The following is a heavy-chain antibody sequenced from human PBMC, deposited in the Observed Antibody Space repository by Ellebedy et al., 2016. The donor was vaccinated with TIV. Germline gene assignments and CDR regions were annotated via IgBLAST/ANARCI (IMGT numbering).Heavy chain of an antibody. CDR2: ISAYNGNT. CDR3: ARDPSSPSGVAAAGQIDY. D-gene: IGHD6-13*01. Sequence: AASVKVSCKASGGTFSSYGISWVRQAPGQGLEWMGWISAYNGNTNYAQKLQGRVTMTTDTSTSTAYMELRSLRSDDTAVYYCARDPSSPSGVAAAGQIDYWGQGTLVTVSS. CDR1: GGTFSSYG. J-gene: IGHJ4*02. V-gene: IGHV1-18*01.